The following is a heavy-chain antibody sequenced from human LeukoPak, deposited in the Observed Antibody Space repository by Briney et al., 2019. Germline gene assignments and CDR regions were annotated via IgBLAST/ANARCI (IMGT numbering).Heavy chain of an antibody. CDR1: GFTFGDYY. D-gene: IGHD5-18*01. CDR3: SGHRHSFNWFDP. J-gene: IGHJ5*02. V-gene: IGHV3-49*03. Sequence: PGRSLRLSCTGSGFTFGDYYINWLRQAPGEGPEGVGFIRSQGHGGTTEYAASVKGRFTISRDDSKSIAYLQMDSLKTDDTALYYCSGHRHSFNWFDPWGQGTLVTVSS. CDR2: IRSQGHGGTT.